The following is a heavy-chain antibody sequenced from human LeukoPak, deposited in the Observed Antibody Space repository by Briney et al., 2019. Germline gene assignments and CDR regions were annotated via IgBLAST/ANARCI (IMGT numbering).Heavy chain of an antibody. D-gene: IGHD2-21*02. Sequence: SQTLSLTCAVSGGSISSGGYSWSWIRQPPGKGLEWIGYIYHSGSTYYNPSLKGRVTISVDRSKNQFSLKLSSVTAADTAVYYCARGRVVVVTATAVVDAFDIWGQGTMVTVSS. V-gene: IGHV4-30-2*01. CDR2: IYHSGST. J-gene: IGHJ3*02. CDR3: ARGRVVVVTATAVVDAFDI. CDR1: GGSISSGGYS.